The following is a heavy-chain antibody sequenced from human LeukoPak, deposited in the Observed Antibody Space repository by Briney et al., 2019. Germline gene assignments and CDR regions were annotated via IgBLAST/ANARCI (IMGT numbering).Heavy chain of an antibody. Sequence: PSETLSLTCAVSGGSISSSNWWSWVRQPPGKGLEWIGEIYHSGSTNYNPSLKSRVTISVDKSKNQFSLKLSSVTAADTAVYYCARDQGSRIAAAGNYYYYGMDVWGQGTTVTVSS. CDR3: ARDQGSRIAAAGNYYYYGMDV. D-gene: IGHD6-13*01. V-gene: IGHV4-4*02. CDR2: IYHSGST. J-gene: IGHJ6*02. CDR1: GGSISSSNW.